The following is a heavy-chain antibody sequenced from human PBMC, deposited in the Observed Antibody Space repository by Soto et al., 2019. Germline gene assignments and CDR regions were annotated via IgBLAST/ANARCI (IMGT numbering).Heavy chain of an antibody. J-gene: IGHJ5*02. D-gene: IGHD2-15*01. V-gene: IGHV1-18*01. CDR2: ISAYNGNT. CDR3: ARDPRDILVVVAGRDSHWLDP. Sequence: ASVKVSCKASGYTFTTYGISWVRQAPGQGLEWMGWISAYNGNTNYAQKLQGRVTMTTDTSTSTAYMELRSLRSDDTAVYYCARDPRDILVVVAGRDSHWLDPWGQGTLVTVSS. CDR1: GYTFTTYG.